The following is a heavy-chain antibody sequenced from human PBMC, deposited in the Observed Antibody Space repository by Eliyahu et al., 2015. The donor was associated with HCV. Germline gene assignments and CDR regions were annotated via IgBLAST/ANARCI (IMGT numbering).Heavy chain of an antibody. D-gene: IGHD3-22*01. CDR3: AKGPEIKSAYYYNY. V-gene: IGHV1-69*01. CDR1: GGTFSSYT. J-gene: IGHJ4*02. CDR2: IIPIFGTP. Sequence: EVKKPGSSVKVSCKASGGTFSSYTIDWVRQAPGQGLEWMGGIIPIFGTPNYAQKFQGRVTITADESTSTAYMELSSLRSEDTAVYYCAKGPEIKSAYYYNYWGQGTLVTVSS.